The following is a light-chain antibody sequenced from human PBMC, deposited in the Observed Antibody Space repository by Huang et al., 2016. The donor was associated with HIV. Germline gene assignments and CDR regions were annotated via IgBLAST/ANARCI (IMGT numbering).Light chain of an antibody. CDR2: WAS. Sequence: DILMTQSPDSLAVSLGDRATINCKSSRSVLYSSNNKNYLAWYQQKPGQPPKLLIHWASTRESGVPDRFSGSGSGTDFTLTISSLQAEDVAVYYCQQFYTTPFTFGPGTKVDIK. CDR3: QQFYTTPFT. V-gene: IGKV4-1*01. CDR1: RSVLYSSNNKNY. J-gene: IGKJ3*01.